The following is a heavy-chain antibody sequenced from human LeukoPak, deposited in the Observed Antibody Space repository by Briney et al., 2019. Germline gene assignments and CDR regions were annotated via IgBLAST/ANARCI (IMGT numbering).Heavy chain of an antibody. Sequence: GGSLRLSCAAPGFTFRNYVMSWVRQAPGKGLEWVSAIGGSGGSTYYADSVKGRFTISRDNSKNTLYLQMISLRAEDTAVYFCVKGSAAVRPYYFDYWGQGTLVTVSS. CDR1: GFTFRNYV. V-gene: IGHV3-23*01. D-gene: IGHD6-13*01. CDR3: VKGSAAVRPYYFDY. J-gene: IGHJ4*02. CDR2: IGGSGGST.